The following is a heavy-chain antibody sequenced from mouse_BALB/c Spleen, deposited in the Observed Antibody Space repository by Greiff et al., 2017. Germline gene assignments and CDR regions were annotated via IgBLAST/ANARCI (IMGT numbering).Heavy chain of an antibody. Sequence: VQLQQSGAELARPGASVKLSCKASGYTFTSYWMQWVKQRPGQGLEWIGAIYPGDGDTRYTQKFKGKATLTADKSSSTAYMQLSSLASEDSAVYYCASGRTVVAMDVWGAGTTVTVSS. V-gene: IGHV1-87*01. CDR1: GYTFTSYW. D-gene: IGHD1-1*01. CDR2: IYPGDGDT. CDR3: ASGRTVVAMDV. J-gene: IGHJ1*01.